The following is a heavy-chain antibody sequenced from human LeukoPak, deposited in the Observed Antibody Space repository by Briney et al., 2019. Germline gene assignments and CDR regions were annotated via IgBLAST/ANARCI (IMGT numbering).Heavy chain of an antibody. J-gene: IGHJ6*03. CDR3: ARRNGIAANFWFSPYYYYYMDV. CDR1: GGSISSYY. D-gene: IGHD6-13*01. CDR2: IYTSGST. V-gene: IGHV4-4*09. Sequence: PSETLSLTCTVSGGSISSYYWSWIRQPPGKGLEWIGYIYTSGSTNYNPSLKSRVTISVDTSKNQFSLKLSSVTAADTAVYYCARRNGIAANFWFSPYYYYYMDVWGKGTTVTVSS.